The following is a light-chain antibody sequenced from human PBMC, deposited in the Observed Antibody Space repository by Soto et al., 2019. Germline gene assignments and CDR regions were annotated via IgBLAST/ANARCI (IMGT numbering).Light chain of an antibody. CDR3: SSYAGSNNLDV. Sequence: QSVLTQPPSASGSPGQSVTISCTGTSSDVGGYNYVSWYQQHPGKAPQLMIYEVSKLPSGVPDRFSGSKSGNTASLTVSGLQAEDEADYYCSSYAGSNNLDVFGTGTKVTVL. CDR1: SSDVGGYNY. V-gene: IGLV2-8*01. CDR2: EVS. J-gene: IGLJ1*01.